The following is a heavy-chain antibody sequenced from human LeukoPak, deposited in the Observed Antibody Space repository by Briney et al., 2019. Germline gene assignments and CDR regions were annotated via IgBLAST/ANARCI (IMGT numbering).Heavy chain of an antibody. CDR3: ARDPGSYEAFDI. Sequence: GASVKVSCKASGGTFSSYAISWVRQALGQGLEWMGRIIPIFGTANYAQKFQGRVTITTDESTSTAYMELSSLRSEDTAVYYCARDPGSYEAFDIWGQGTMVTVSS. J-gene: IGHJ3*02. V-gene: IGHV1-69*05. D-gene: IGHD5-12*01. CDR2: IIPIFGTA. CDR1: GGTFSSYA.